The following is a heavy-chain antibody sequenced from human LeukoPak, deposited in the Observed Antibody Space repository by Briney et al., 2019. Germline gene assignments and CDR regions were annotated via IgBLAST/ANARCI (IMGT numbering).Heavy chain of an antibody. CDR1: GGSFSGYY. V-gene: IGHV4-34*01. Sequence: SETLSLTCAVYGGSFSGYYWSWIRQPPGKGLEWIGEINHSGSTNYNPSLKSRATISVDTSKNQFSLKLSSVTAADTAVYYCARETGILWFGELLPDYWGQGTLVTVSS. D-gene: IGHD3-10*01. CDR2: INHSGST. J-gene: IGHJ4*02. CDR3: ARETGILWFGELLPDY.